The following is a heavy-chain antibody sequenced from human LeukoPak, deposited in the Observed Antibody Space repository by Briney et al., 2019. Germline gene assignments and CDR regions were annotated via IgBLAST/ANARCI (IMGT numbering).Heavy chain of an antibody. D-gene: IGHD1-26*01. J-gene: IGHJ4*02. V-gene: IGHV3-9*01. CDR1: GFTFDDYA. CDR3: ARVGGSYWEFDY. CDR2: ISWNSGSI. Sequence: GGSLRLSCAASGFTFDDYAMHWVRQAPGKGLEWVSGISWNSGSIGYADSVKGRFTISRDNAKNTLYLQTNSLRAEDTAVYYCARVGGSYWEFDYWGQGTLVTVSS.